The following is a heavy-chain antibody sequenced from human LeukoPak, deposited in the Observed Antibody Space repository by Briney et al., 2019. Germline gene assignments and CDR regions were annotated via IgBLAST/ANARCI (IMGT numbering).Heavy chain of an antibody. D-gene: IGHD5-18*01. CDR2: INHSGST. CDR1: GGSFSGYY. Sequence: SEALSLTCAVYGGSFSGYYWSWIRQPPGKGLEWIGEINHSGSTNYNPSLKSRVTISVDTSKNQFSLKLSSVTAADTAVYYCARGLRGYSYGYHYWGQGTLVAVSS. J-gene: IGHJ4*02. CDR3: ARGLRGYSYGYHY. V-gene: IGHV4-34*01.